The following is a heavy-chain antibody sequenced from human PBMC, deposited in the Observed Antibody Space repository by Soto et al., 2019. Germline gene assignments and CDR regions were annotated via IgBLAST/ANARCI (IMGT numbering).Heavy chain of an antibody. V-gene: IGHV1-18*01. CDR1: GYTFTNYG. CDR3: ARGVGSCSYYSQYTWVDP. Sequence: QVQLVQSGGEVKKPGSSVKVSCKASGYTFTNYGISLARQAPGQGLEWMGWITVYNGNTKYAPKVQGRVTMTTDTSTSRAYREMSSLRSYDTAVYYCARGVGSCSYYSQYTWVDPWGQGTLVTGSS. CDR2: ITVYNGNT. J-gene: IGHJ5*02. D-gene: IGHD3-10*01.